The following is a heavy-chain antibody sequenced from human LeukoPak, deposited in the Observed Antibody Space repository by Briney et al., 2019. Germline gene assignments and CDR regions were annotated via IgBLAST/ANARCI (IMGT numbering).Heavy chain of an antibody. D-gene: IGHD3-9*01. V-gene: IGHV3-7*03. Sequence: GGSLTLSCAASGFTFSLYLMNWVRRAAGKWLEWVANIKQDGSDKNYVDSVKGRFTISRDNAKNSLYLQMNTLRVEHTAMSYCAGGTGFIIKDWGQGTLVTVSS. CDR3: AGGTGFIIKD. CDR2: IKQDGSDK. CDR1: GFTFSLYL. J-gene: IGHJ4*02.